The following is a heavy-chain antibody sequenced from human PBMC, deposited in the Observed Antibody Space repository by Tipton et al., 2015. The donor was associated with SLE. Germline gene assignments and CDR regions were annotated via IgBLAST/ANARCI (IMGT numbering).Heavy chain of an antibody. CDR1: GYTFTSYG. V-gene: IGHV1-18*01. Sequence: QSGAEGKKPGASVKVSCKASGYTFTSYGISWVRQAPGQGLEGMGWISAYNGNTNYAQKLQGRVTMTRNTSISTAYMELSSLRSEDTAVYSCARGPSSSQGPDNSGGQGTLVTVSS. J-gene: IGHJ5*01. CDR3: ARGPSSSQGPDNS. D-gene: IGHD6-13*01. CDR2: ISAYNGNT.